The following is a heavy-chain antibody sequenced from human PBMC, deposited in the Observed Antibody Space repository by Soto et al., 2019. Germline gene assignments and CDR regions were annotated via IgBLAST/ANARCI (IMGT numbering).Heavy chain of an antibody. D-gene: IGHD2-15*01. CDR2: IYHSGST. V-gene: IGHV4-30-2*01. J-gene: IGHJ4*02. CDR1: GGSISSGGYS. CDR3: ARGEVVALGY. Sequence: QLQLQESGSGLLKPSQTLSLSYAVSGGSISSGGYSWSWIRQPPGKGLEWIGYIYHSGSTYYNPSLKSRVTILVDRSKNQFSLKLSSVTAADTAVYYCARGEVVALGYWGQGTLVTVSS.